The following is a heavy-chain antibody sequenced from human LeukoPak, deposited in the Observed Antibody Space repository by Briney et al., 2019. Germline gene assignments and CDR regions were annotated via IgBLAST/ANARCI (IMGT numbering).Heavy chain of an antibody. CDR1: GYTFTNYG. CDR3: ARGGRDGYTLYPLDY. Sequence: ASVKVSCKASGYTFTNYGISWVRQAPGQGLEWMGWINVYTGKTDYAQGVQGRVTMTTDTSTNTAYMELRSLRSDDTAVYYCARGGRDGYTLYPLDYWGQGTLVTVSS. J-gene: IGHJ4*02. CDR2: INVYTGKT. D-gene: IGHD5-24*01. V-gene: IGHV1-18*01.